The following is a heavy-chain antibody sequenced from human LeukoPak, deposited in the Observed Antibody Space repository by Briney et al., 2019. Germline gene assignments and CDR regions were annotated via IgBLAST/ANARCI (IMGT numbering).Heavy chain of an antibody. CDR3: ARERRTAMSYNWFDP. CDR2: ISYTGTT. V-gene: IGHV4-59*12. Sequence: SETLSLTCAVSDGSISNYYWGWIRQPPGKGLEWIGYISYTGTTNYKPSLKSRVTISVDKSKNQFSLKLSSVTAADTAVYYCARERRTAMSYNWFDPWGQGTLVTVSS. D-gene: IGHD5-18*01. CDR1: DGSISNYY. J-gene: IGHJ5*02.